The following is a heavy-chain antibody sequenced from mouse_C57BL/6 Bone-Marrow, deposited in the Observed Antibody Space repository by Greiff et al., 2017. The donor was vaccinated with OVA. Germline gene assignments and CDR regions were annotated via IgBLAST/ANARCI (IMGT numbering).Heavy chain of an antibody. CDR3: ALANWVYYFDY. D-gene: IGHD4-1*01. J-gene: IGHJ2*01. V-gene: IGHV1-81*01. Sequence: VQVVESGAELARPGASVKLSCKASGYTFTSYGISWVKQRTGQGLEWIGEIYPRSGNTYYNEKFKGKATLTADKSSSTAYMELRSLTSEDSAVYFCALANWVYYFDYWGQGTTLTVSS. CDR2: IYPRSGNT. CDR1: GYTFTSYG.